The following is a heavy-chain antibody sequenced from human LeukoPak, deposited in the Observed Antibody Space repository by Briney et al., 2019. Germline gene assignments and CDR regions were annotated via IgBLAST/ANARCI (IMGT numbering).Heavy chain of an antibody. CDR3: ARDGSGSYYN. D-gene: IGHD1-26*01. CDR1: GLTFSNYW. V-gene: IGHV3-74*01. CDR2: IDSDGSST. Sequence: GGSLRLSCAASGLTFSNYWMHWVRHAPGKGLVWVSRIDSDGSSTRYADSVKGRFTISRDNAKNTLYLQMNSLRAEDTAVYYCARDGSGSYYNWGQGTLVTVSS. J-gene: IGHJ4*02.